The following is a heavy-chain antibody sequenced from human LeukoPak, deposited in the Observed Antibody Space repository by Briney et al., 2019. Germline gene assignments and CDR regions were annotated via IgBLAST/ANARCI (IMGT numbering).Heavy chain of an antibody. CDR3: ARERAGSYFDY. J-gene: IGHJ4*02. CDR1: GFTFSSYA. CDR2: ISYDGSNK. V-gene: IGHV3-30-3*01. Sequence: GGSLRLSCAASGFTFSSYAMHWVRQAPGKGLEWVAVISYDGSNKYYADSVKGRFTISRDNSKNTLYLQMNSLRAEDTAVYYCARERAGSYFDYWGQGTLVTVSS. D-gene: IGHD1-26*01.